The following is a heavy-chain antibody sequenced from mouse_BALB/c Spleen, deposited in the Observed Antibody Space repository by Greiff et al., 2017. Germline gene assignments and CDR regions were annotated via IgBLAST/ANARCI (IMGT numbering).Heavy chain of an antibody. CDR3: ARRGISYDYAMDY. D-gene: IGHD1-1*01. CDR2: ISYSGST. CDR1: GDSITSGY. Sequence: EVQLVESGPSLVKPSQTLSLTCSVTGDSITSGYWNWIRKFPGNKLEYMGYISYSGSTYYNPSLKSRISITRDTSKNQYYLQLNSVTTEDTATYYCARRGISYDYAMDYWGQGTSVTVSS. J-gene: IGHJ4*01. V-gene: IGHV3-8*02.